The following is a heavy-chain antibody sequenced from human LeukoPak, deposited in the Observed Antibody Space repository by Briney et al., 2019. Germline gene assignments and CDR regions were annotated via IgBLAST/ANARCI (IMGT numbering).Heavy chain of an antibody. CDR2: IIPIFGTA. J-gene: IGHJ3*01. V-gene: IGHV1-69*05. CDR3: ARSSVVPL. CDR1: GGTFSSYA. Sequence: SVKVSCKASGGTFSSYAISWVRQAPGQGLEWMGGIIPIFGTANYAQKLQGRVTMTTDTSTSTAYMELRSLRSDDTAVYYCARSSVVPLWGQGTMVTVSS. D-gene: IGHD2-15*01.